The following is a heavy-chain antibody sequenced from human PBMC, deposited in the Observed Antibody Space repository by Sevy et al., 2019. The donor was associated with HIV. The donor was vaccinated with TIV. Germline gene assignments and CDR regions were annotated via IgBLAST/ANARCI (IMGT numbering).Heavy chain of an antibody. J-gene: IGHJ4*02. V-gene: IGHV3-48*01. Sequence: GGSLRLSCELSGSTFSGHHLNWVRQAPGKGLEWVAYIGSGFNIYYTHSVRGRFTISRDNARNSLFLQMDSLRAEDTAVYYCSREQHWAFVNWGQGTLVTASS. CDR2: IGSGFNI. CDR3: SREQHWAFVN. D-gene: IGHD7-27*01. CDR1: GSTFSGHH.